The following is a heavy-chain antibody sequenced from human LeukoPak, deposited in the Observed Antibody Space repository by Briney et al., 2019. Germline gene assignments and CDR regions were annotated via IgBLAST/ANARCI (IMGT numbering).Heavy chain of an antibody. CDR1: GFTFSSYW. CDR2: IKQDGSEK. D-gene: IGHD2-2*01. V-gene: IGHV3-7*01. J-gene: IGHJ5*02. CDR3: AGCSSTSCYGNWFDP. Sequence: HAGGSLRLSCAASGFTFSSYWMSWVRQAPGKGLEWVAYIKQDGSEKYYVDSVKGRFTISRDNAKNSLYLQMNSLRAEDTAVYYCAGCSSTSCYGNWFDPWGQGTLVTVSS.